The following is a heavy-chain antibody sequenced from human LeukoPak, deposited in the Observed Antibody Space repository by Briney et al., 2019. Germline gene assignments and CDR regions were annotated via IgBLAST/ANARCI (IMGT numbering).Heavy chain of an antibody. J-gene: IGHJ4*02. CDR3: ARFNPYYSNTDY. CDR2: IYYSGST. CDR1: GGSISSGDYY. Sequence: ASETLSLTCTVSGGSISSGDYYWSGIRQPRGKGLEWIGYIYYSGSTYYNPSLKSRVTISVGTSKNQFSLKLSSVTAADTAVYYCARFNPYYSNTDYWGQGTLVTVSS. V-gene: IGHV4-30-4*08. D-gene: IGHD4-11*01.